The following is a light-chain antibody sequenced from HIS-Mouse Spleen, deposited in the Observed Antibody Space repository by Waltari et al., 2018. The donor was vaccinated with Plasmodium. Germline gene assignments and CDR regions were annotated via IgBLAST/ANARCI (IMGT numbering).Light chain of an antibody. J-gene: IGKJ4*01. CDR2: DAS. Sequence: EIVLTQSPATLSLSPGERATLSCRASQSVSSYLAWYQQKPGQAPRLLFYDASNRATGIPARFSGSGSGTDFTLTISSLEPEDFAVYYCQQGGVLFGGGTKVEIK. CDR1: QSVSSY. CDR3: QQGGVL. V-gene: IGKV3-11*01.